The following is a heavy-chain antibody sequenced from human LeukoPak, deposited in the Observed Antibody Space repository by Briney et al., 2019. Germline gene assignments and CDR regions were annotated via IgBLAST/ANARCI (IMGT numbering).Heavy chain of an antibody. V-gene: IGHV4-39*01. CDR1: GGSISNSSYY. CDR2: IYYSGST. CDR3: ARQYYDILTGYPYYFDY. Sequence: PSETLSLTCTVSGGSISNSSYYWGWIRQPPGKGLEWIGAIYYSGSTYFDPSLKSRVTMSVDTSKNQFSLKLSSVTAADTAVYYRARQYYDILTGYPYYFDYWGQGTLVTVSS. J-gene: IGHJ4*02. D-gene: IGHD3-9*01.